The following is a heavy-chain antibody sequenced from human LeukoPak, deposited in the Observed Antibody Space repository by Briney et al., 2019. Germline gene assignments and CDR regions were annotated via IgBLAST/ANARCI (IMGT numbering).Heavy chain of an antibody. J-gene: IGHJ4*02. CDR3: ATSTNIAVIDY. V-gene: IGHV4-4*08. CDR2: VSSSGKT. CDR1: QSFTFFF. D-gene: IGHD2/OR15-2a*01. Sequence: RASETLSLNWTVSQSFTFFFWGWIRPPPGKGMEWIGCVSSSGKTNFNPSLKSRVTISSDTTNHQFSLKLHSVTTADTAVYYCATSTNIAVIDYWGQGTLVTISS.